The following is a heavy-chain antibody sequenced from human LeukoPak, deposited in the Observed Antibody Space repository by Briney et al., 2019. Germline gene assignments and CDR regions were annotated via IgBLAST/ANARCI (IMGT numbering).Heavy chain of an antibody. V-gene: IGHV4-59*01. Sequence: SETLSLTCTVSGGSISSYYWSWIRQPPGKGLEWIGYIYYSGSTNYNPSLKSRVTISVATSKNQFSLKLSSVTAADTAVYYCARVKEVGATTVLDYWGQGTLVTVSS. CDR2: IYYSGST. CDR3: ARVKEVGATTVLDY. D-gene: IGHD1-26*01. CDR1: GGSISSYY. J-gene: IGHJ4*02.